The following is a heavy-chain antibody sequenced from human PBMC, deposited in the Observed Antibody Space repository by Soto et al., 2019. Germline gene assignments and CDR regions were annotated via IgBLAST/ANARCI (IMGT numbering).Heavy chain of an antibody. D-gene: IGHD6-13*01. Sequence: QVQLQQWGAGLLKPSETLSLTCAVYGGSFSGYYWSWIRQPPGKGLEWIGEINHSGSTNYNPSLKSRVTISVDTSKNQFSLKLSSVTAADTAVYYCARGGIAAASRYWGQGTLVTVSS. CDR3: ARGGIAAASRY. CDR1: GGSFSGYY. CDR2: INHSGST. V-gene: IGHV4-34*01. J-gene: IGHJ4*02.